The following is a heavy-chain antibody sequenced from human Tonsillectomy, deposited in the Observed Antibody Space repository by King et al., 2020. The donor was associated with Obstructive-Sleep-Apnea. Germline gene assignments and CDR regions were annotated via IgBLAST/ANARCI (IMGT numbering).Heavy chain of an antibody. CDR3: ARDRSGAGGSFDI. Sequence: VQLVESGGGLVQPGGSLRLSCAASVFTFSSYSMNWVRQAPGKGLDWVAYTSSSGGTLYYADSVKGRFTISRDNAKNSLYLQMNSLRVEDTAVYYCARDRSGAGGSFDIWGQGTMVTVSS. CDR2: TSSSGGTL. J-gene: IGHJ3*02. D-gene: IGHD2-8*02. V-gene: IGHV3-48*04. CDR1: VFTFSSYS.